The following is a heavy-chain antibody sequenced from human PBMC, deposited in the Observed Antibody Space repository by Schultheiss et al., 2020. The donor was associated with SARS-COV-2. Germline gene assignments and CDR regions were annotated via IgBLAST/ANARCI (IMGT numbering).Heavy chain of an antibody. D-gene: IGHD3-22*01. CDR3: ARDAADYFDSSGYYYPWYFDF. CDR1: GFTFSNYD. Sequence: GGSLRLSCAASGFTFSNYDMHWVRQAPGKGLEWMAVIWHDGSNKYYGDSVKARFTISRDNSKNTLYLQMNSLRAEDTAVYYCARDAADYFDSSGYYYPWYFDFWGQGTLLTVSS. J-gene: IGHJ4*02. CDR2: IWHDGSNK. V-gene: IGHV3-33*01.